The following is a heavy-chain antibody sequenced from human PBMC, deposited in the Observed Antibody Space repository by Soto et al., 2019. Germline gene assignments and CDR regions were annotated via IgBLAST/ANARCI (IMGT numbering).Heavy chain of an antibody. CDR3: ARLATRYYFDY. CDR1: GGSISSYY. J-gene: IGHJ4*02. D-gene: IGHD1-1*01. V-gene: IGHV4-59*01. CDR2: IYYSGST. Sequence: SETLSLTCTVSGGSISSYYWSWIRQPPGKGLEWIGYIYYSGSTNYNPSLKSRVTISVDTSKNQFSLKMSSVTAADTAVYYCARLATRYYFDYWGQATLVTVSS.